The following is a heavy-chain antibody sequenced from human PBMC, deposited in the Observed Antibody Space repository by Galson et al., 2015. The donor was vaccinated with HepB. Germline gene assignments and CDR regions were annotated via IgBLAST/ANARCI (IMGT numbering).Heavy chain of an antibody. CDR2: ISYDGSNE. CDR3: ARSYSSGWGDDY. J-gene: IGHJ4*02. V-gene: IGHV3-30*04. CDR1: GFTFNSYA. D-gene: IGHD6-19*01. Sequence: SLRLSCAASGFTFNSYAMLWVRQAPGKGLEWVAVISYDGSNEYYADSVKGRFTISRDNSKNTLSLQMNSLRTEDTAVYYCARSYSSGWGDDYWGQGALVTVSS.